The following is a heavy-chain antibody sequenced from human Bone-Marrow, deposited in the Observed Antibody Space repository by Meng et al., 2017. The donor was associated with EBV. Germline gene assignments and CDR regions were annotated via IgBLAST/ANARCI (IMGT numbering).Heavy chain of an antibody. V-gene: IGHV4-30-4*01. J-gene: IGHJ4*02. Sequence: QGQLQDSVPGLVKPSQTLSLTCAVSGGSISTGYYYWTWIRQPPGKGLEWIGYMYYNGITYYNPSLKSRVTISGDSSKNQFSLKLTSVTAADTAVYFCARGSSFCSGGSCFENWGQGTLVTVSS. CDR1: GGSISTGYYY. D-gene: IGHD2-15*01. CDR3: ARGSSFCSGGSCFEN. CDR2: MYYNGIT.